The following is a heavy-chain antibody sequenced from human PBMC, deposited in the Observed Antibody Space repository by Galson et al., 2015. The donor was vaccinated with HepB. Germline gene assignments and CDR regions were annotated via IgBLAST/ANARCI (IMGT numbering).Heavy chain of an antibody. V-gene: IGHV3-23*01. CDR2: ISGSGGNT. D-gene: IGHD1-26*01. CDR1: GFTFSSYA. J-gene: IGHJ4*02. CDR3: AKGDSPLLDPFDY. Sequence: SLRLSCAASGFTFSSYAMSWVRQAPGKGLEWVSAISGSGGNTYYADSVKGRFTISRDNSKNTLYLQMNSLRAEDTAVYYCAKGDSPLLDPFDYWGQGTLVTVSP.